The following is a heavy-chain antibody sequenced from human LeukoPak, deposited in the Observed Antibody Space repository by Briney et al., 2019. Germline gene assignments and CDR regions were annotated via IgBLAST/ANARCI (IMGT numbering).Heavy chain of an antibody. CDR3: AKEEVFYIDC. CDR2: ISHDGSKK. CDR1: GFTFSRYW. V-gene: IGHV3-30*18. J-gene: IGHJ4*02. Sequence: AGGSLRLSCAASGFTFSRYWMAWVRQAPGKGLEWVALISHDGSKKYFADSVRGRFTISRDNSKNTLYLQMSSLRAEDTAVYYCAKEEVFYIDCWGQGTLVTVSS. D-gene: IGHD2-8*01.